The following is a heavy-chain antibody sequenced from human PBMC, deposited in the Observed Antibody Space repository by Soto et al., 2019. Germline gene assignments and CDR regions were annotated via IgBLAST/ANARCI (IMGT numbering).Heavy chain of an antibody. CDR3: THRRGFDIFDY. CDR1: GFSLSTSEVG. J-gene: IGHJ4*02. V-gene: IGHV2-5*02. Sequence: QITLKESGPTLVKPTQTLTLTCTFSGFSLSTSEVGVAWIRQPPGKALEWLALIYWDDDKRYSPSLKSRLTITKDTSKNQVVLTMTNMAPVDTATYYCTHRRGFDIFDYWGQGTLVTVSS. D-gene: IGHD3-9*01. CDR2: IYWDDDK.